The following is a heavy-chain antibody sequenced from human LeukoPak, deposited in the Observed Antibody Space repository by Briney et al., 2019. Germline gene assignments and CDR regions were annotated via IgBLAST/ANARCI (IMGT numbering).Heavy chain of an antibody. CDR1: GFTSSSYW. CDR2: IKQDGSEK. J-gene: IGHJ4*02. CDR3: ARVYRSSSGYCFDY. D-gene: IGHD6-6*01. V-gene: IGHV3-7*01. Sequence: PGGSLRLSCAASGFTSSSYWMSWVRQAPGKGLEWVANIKQDGSEKYYVDSVKGRFTISRDNAKNSLYLQMNNLRAEDTAVYYCARVYRSSSGYCFDYWGQGTLVTVSS.